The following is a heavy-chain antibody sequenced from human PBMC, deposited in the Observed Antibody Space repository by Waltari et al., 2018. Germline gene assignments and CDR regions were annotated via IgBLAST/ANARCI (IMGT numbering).Heavy chain of an antibody. D-gene: IGHD3-16*02. J-gene: IGHJ3*02. CDR1: GFTFGNSA. CDR2: IRGSSSST. Sequence: EVQLLESGGGLVQPGGSLRLSCAASGFTFGNSALSWVRQAPGKGMEWNSGIRGSSSSTYYADSVKGRFTISRDNSKNTLYLQMNSLRVEDTAVYFCAKVEGGIVTRYYALDIWGQGTMVTVSS. CDR3: AKVEGGIVTRYYALDI. V-gene: IGHV3-23*01.